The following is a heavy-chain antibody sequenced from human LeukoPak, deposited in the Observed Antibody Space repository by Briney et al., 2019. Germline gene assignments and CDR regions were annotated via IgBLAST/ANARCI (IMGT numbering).Heavy chain of an antibody. CDR3: ARHLYGVSTHYFDY. CDR1: GGSISSYY. Sequence: SETLSLTWTVSGGSISSYYWSWIRQPPGKGLEWIGYIYYSGSTNYNPSLKSRVTISVDTSKNQFSLKLSSVTAADTAVYYCARHLYGVSTHYFDYWGQGTLVTVSS. J-gene: IGHJ4*02. CDR2: IYYSGST. V-gene: IGHV4-59*08. D-gene: IGHD2-8*01.